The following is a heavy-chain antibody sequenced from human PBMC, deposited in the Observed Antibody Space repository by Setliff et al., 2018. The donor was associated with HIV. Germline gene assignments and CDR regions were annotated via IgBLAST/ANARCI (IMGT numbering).Heavy chain of an antibody. CDR2: IYYSGTT. Sequence: PSETLSLTCTVSGGSISSSSYYWGWIRQPPGKGREWIGSIYYSGTTYYNPSLKSRVTLSVDTSKNQFPLKLSSVTAADTAVYYCARVLYRGSGSYYFDYWGQGTLVTVSS. CDR1: GGSISSSSYY. V-gene: IGHV4-39*06. CDR3: ARVLYRGSGSYYFDY. J-gene: IGHJ4*02. D-gene: IGHD3-10*01.